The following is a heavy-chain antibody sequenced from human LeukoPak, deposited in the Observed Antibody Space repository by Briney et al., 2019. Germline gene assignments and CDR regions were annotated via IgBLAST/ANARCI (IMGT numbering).Heavy chain of an antibody. CDR1: GFTFSSYA. CDR2: ISSNGGST. CDR3: ARTLSLAYYDSSGYDY. J-gene: IGHJ4*02. Sequence: GGSLRLSCAASGFTFSSYAMHWVRQAPGKGLEYVSAISSNGGSTYYANSVKGRFTISRDNSKNTLYLQMGSLRAEDMAVYYCARTLSLAYYDSSGYDYWGQGTRVTVSS. V-gene: IGHV3-64*01. D-gene: IGHD3-22*01.